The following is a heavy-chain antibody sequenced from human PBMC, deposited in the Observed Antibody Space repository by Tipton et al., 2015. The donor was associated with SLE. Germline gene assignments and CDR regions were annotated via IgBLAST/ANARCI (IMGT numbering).Heavy chain of an antibody. V-gene: IGHV1-18*01. D-gene: IGHD2-15*01. J-gene: IGHJ6*02. CDR2: ISAYNGNT. Sequence: QSGPEVKKPGASVKVSCKASGYTFTSYGISWVRQAPGQGLEWMGWISAYNGNTNYAQKLQGRVTMTTDTSTSTAYMELRSLRSDDTAVYYCARDLLDIVVVIAATHYYGMDVWGQGTTVTVSS. CDR3: ARDLLDIVVVIAATHYYGMDV. CDR1: GYTFTSYG.